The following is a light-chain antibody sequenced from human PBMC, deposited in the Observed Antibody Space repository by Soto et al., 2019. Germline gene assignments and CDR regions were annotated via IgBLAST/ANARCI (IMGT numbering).Light chain of an antibody. CDR3: YSYEAHSSYV. Sequence: QSVLTQPASVSGSPGQSITISCSGSNSDVGGFNLVSWYQQFPGKVPKLIIYEVSQRPSGVSHRFSGSRSGNTASLTISGLQAEDEEDYYCYSYEAHSSYVFGSGTKVTVL. CDR1: NSDVGGFNL. V-gene: IGLV2-23*02. CDR2: EVS. J-gene: IGLJ1*01.